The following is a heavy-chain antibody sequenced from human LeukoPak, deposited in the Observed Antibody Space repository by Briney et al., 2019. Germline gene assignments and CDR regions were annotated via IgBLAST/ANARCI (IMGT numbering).Heavy chain of an antibody. V-gene: IGHV3-7*01. CDR3: AVDRRFKIFDY. J-gene: IGHJ4*02. Sequence: GGSLRLSCATSGLAFSNFWMYWVRQTPGKGLEWVASIKPDGSEDFYADSVKGRFNISRDNAKNSLFLQMTNLKAEDTAVYYCAVDRRFKIFDYWGQGTLVTVSS. CDR1: GLAFSNFW. CDR2: IKPDGSED. D-gene: IGHD5-24*01.